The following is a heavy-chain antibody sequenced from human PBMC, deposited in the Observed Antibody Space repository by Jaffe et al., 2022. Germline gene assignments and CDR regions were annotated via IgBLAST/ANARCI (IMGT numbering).Heavy chain of an antibody. CDR1: GFTFTSSA. Sequence: QMQLVQSGPEVKKPGTSVKVSCKASGFTFTSSAVQWVRQARGQRLEWIGWIVVGSGNTNYAQKFQERVTITRDMSTSTAYMELSSLRSEDTAVYYCAARSGRGSSSGWYMPWFDYWGQGTLVTVSS. D-gene: IGHD6-19*01. V-gene: IGHV1-58*01. CDR2: IVVGSGNT. J-gene: IGHJ4*02. CDR3: AARSGRGSSSGWYMPWFDY.